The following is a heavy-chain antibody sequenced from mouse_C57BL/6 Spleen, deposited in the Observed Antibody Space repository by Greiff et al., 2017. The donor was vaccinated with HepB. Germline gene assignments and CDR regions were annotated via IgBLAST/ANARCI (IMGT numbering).Heavy chain of an antibody. CDR1: GYTFTDYN. CDR3: ASPYAMDY. CDR2: INPNNGGT. Sequence: VQLQQSGPELVKPGASVKIPCKASGYTFTDYNMDWVKQSHGKSLEWIGDINPNNGGTIYNQKFKGKATLTADKSSSTAYMQLSSLTSEDSAVYYCASPYAMDYWGQGTSVTVSS. V-gene: IGHV1-18*01. J-gene: IGHJ4*01.